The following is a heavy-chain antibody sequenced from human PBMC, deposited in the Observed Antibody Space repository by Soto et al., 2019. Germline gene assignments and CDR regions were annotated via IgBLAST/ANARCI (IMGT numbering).Heavy chain of an antibody. J-gene: IGHJ4*02. CDR3: ARGRNPPIVVVAYPYYFDY. CDR2: ISSSSSYI. Sequence: GGSLRLPCAASGFTFSSYSVNWVRQAPGKGLEWVSSISSSSSYIYYADSVKGRFTISRDNAKNSLYLQMNSLRAEDTAVYYCARGRNPPIVVVAYPYYFDYWGQGTLVTVSS. V-gene: IGHV3-21*01. CDR1: GFTFSSYS. D-gene: IGHD3-22*01.